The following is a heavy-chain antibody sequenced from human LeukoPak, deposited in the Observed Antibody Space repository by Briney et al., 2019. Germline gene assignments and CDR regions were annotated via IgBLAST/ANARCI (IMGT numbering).Heavy chain of an antibody. CDR2: ISGSGGNT. D-gene: IGHD6-13*01. CDR1: GFTFSSYG. V-gene: IGHV3-23*01. CDR3: AKSVGDSSSRAVDY. J-gene: IGHJ4*02. Sequence: PGGSLRLSCAASGFTFSSYGISWVRQAPGKGPEWVSTISGSGGNTYFADSVKGRFTISRDNSKNTLYLQMNSLRAGDTAIYYCAKSVGDSSSRAVDYWGQGTLVTVSS.